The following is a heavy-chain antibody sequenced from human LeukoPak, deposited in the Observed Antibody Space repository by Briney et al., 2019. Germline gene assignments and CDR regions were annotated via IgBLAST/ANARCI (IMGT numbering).Heavy chain of an antibody. CDR1: GFTFSSYA. Sequence: GSLRLSCAASGFTFSSYAMSWVRQAPGKGLEWVSAISGSGGSTYYADSVKGRFTISRDNSKNTLYLQMNSLRAEDTAVYYCAKDRINEYSSSWYPAWGQGTLVTVSS. V-gene: IGHV3-23*01. J-gene: IGHJ5*02. CDR2: ISGSGGST. CDR3: AKDRINEYSSSWYPA. D-gene: IGHD6-13*01.